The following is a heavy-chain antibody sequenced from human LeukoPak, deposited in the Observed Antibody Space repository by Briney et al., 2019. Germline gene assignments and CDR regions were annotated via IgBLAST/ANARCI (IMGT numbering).Heavy chain of an antibody. Sequence: QPGRSLRLSCAASGFTFSSYAMSWVRQPPGKGLEWVSAISGSGGSTYYADSVKGRFTISRDNSKNTLYLQMNSLRAEDTAVYYCTKFGEYYYGLGSPWGQGTLVTVSS. V-gene: IGHV3-23*01. J-gene: IGHJ4*02. CDR2: ISGSGGST. D-gene: IGHD3-10*01. CDR1: GFTFSSYA. CDR3: TKFGEYYYGLGSP.